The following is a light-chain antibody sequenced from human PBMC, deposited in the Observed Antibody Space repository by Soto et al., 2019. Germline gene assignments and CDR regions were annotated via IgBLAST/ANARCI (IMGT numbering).Light chain of an antibody. Sequence: DIQMTQSPSTLSASVGDRVTITCRASQSISSWLAWYQQKPGKAPNLLIYKASNLESGVPSRFRGSGSWTEFTLTISCLQPDDVESDYCLQYHSYPLTFGGGTKVDIK. CDR1: QSISSW. J-gene: IGKJ4*01. CDR2: KAS. V-gene: IGKV1-5*03. CDR3: LQYHSYPLT.